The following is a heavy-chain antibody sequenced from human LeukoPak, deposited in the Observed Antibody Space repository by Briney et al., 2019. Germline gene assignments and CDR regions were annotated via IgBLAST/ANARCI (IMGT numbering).Heavy chain of an antibody. CDR1: GFTFGSYA. CDR2: ISGSGGST. J-gene: IGHJ4*02. Sequence: QPGGSLRLSCAASGFTFGSYAMSWVRQAPGKGLEWVSAISGSGGSTYYADSVKGRFTISRDNSKNALYLQMNSLRAEDTAVYYCAKRYCSSTSCYVDYWGQGTLVTVSS. V-gene: IGHV3-23*01. D-gene: IGHD2-2*01. CDR3: AKRYCSSTSCYVDY.